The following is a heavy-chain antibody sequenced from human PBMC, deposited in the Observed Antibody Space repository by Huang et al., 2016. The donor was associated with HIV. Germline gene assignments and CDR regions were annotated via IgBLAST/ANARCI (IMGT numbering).Heavy chain of an antibody. CDR2: IYWDDDS. Sequence: QITLKESGPTLVKPTQTLTLTCTFSGFSLSTGEVAVGVIRQPPGKALEWLARIYWDDDSRYSPSLKRRLTITKDTSKNQVVLTLTNMDPVDTATYYCAHGAYDTSGYFFRMRFDYWGQGTLVTVSS. CDR1: GFSLSTGEVA. V-gene: IGHV2-5*02. D-gene: IGHD3-22*01. CDR3: AHGAYDTSGYFFRMRFDY. J-gene: IGHJ4*02.